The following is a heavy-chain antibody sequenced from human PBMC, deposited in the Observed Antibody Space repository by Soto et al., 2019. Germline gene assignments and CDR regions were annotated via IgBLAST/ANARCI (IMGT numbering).Heavy chain of an antibody. Sequence: QVQLVQSGAEVKKPGSSVKVSCKASGGTFSSYTISWVRQAPGQGLEWMGRIIPILGIPNYAQKFQGRVKITADNSTSTAYMELSSLRSEDTGVYYCARFRGSYGMDVWGQGTTVTVSS. J-gene: IGHJ6*02. CDR2: IIPILGIP. CDR1: GGTFSSYT. CDR3: ARFRGSYGMDV. D-gene: IGHD3-10*01. V-gene: IGHV1-69*02.